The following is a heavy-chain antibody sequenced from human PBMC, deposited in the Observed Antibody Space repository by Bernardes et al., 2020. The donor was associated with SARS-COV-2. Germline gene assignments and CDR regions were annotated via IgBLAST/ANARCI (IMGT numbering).Heavy chain of an antibody. V-gene: IGHV1-69*13. CDR3: ARERSPDYFDY. CDR1: GGTFSSHA. Sequence: SVKVSCKASGGTFSSHAINGVRQAPGQGLEWMGGINHIFGTTNYAQKFQGRVTITADESTSTAYMELSSLRSEDTAVYYCARERSPDYFDYWGQGTLVTVSS. CDR2: INHIFGTT. J-gene: IGHJ4*02.